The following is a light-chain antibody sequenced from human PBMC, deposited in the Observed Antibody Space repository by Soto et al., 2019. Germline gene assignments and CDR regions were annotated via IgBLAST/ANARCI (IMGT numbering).Light chain of an antibody. J-gene: IGKJ4*01. CDR3: QQYKRFSLT. CDR1: QSISSW. Sequence: DLQMTQSPSTLSASVGDRVTITCRASQSISSWLAWYQQKPGKAPKLLIYKTSNLESGVPSRFSGSGSGTEFSLTISSLQPDDFATYYCQQYKRFSLTFGGGTRVEVK. V-gene: IGKV1-5*03. CDR2: KTS.